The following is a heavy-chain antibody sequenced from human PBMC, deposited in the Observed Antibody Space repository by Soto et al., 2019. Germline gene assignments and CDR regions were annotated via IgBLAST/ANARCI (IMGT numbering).Heavy chain of an antibody. V-gene: IGHV2-5*02. J-gene: IGHJ4*02. CDR2: IYWDDDK. CDR1: GFSLSSTRVA. CDR3: AHSVVAGLGYYFDY. Sequence: QITLKESGPTLVKPTQTLTLTCTFSGFSLSSTRVAVGWIRQPPGKALEWLALIYWDDDKRYSPFLKSRLTITTDTSKNPVVLTMTNMAPVHTATYYCAHSVVAGLGYYFDYWGQGTLVTVSS. D-gene: IGHD6-19*01.